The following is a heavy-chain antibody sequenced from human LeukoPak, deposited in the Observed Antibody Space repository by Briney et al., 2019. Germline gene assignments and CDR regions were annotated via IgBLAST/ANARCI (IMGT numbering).Heavy chain of an antibody. V-gene: IGHV3-74*01. CDR3: ARDRAERNWTYHTLFGY. Sequence: PGGSLRLSCTASGFTFRDYWMHWIRQTPREGLVWVSRVNGDETSRAYADSVEGRFTISRDNAKNTLYLQIDSLRAEDSAIYYCARDRAERNWTYHTLFGYWGQGTPVTVSS. CDR1: GFTFRDYW. CDR2: VNGDETSR. D-gene: IGHD3/OR15-3a*01. J-gene: IGHJ4*02.